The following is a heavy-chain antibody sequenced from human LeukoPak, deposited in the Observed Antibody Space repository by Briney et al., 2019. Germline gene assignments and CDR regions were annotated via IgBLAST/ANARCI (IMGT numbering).Heavy chain of an antibody. V-gene: IGHV3-33*01. CDR2: IWYDGSNK. Sequence: GGSLRLSCAASGFTFSSYGMHWARQAPGKGLEWVAVIWYDGSNKYYADSVKGRFTISRDNSKNTLYLQMNSLRAEDTAVYYCARDGGTYSSSWSTWRHWGQGTLVTVSS. CDR1: GFTFSSYG. CDR3: ARDGGTYSSSWSTWRH. D-gene: IGHD6-13*01. J-gene: IGHJ4*02.